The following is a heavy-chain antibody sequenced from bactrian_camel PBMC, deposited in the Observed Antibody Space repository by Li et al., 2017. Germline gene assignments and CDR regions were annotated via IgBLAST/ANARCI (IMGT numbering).Heavy chain of an antibody. CDR3: AARPPGLGGLPLSAGYQYNT. J-gene: IGHJ4*01. D-gene: IGHD3*01. CDR2: VERDDTT. Sequence: HVQLVESGGGSVQAGGSLRLSCATSGYTYNRYRMAWFRQDQGKEPEGVATVERDDTTTYANSVKGRFTISKDNAKNTLYLQMDSLKPEDTAMYYCAARPPGLGGLPLSAGYQYNTWGQGTQVTVS. CDR1: GYTYNRYR. V-gene: IGHV3S26*01.